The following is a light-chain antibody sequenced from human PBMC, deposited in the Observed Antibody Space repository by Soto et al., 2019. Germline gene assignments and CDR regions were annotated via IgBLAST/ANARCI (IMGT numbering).Light chain of an antibody. V-gene: IGKV3-20*01. CDR2: GAS. CDR3: QQYGSSPRT. Sequence: EIVWSQSPGTLSLSPGEGATLSCRASQSVSSSYLAWYQQKPGQAPRLLIYGASSRATGIPDRFSGSGSGTDFTLTISRLEPEDFAVYYCQQYGSSPRTFGQGTKVDIK. CDR1: QSVSSSY. J-gene: IGKJ1*01.